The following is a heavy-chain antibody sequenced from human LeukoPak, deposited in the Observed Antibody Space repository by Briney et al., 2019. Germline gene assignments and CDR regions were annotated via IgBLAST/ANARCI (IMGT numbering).Heavy chain of an antibody. CDR2: IGGSGTST. Sequence: GGSLRLSCVASGFILSEYAMNWVRQAPGKGLEWVSGIGGSGTSTYYADSVKGRFTISRDNSKNTLYLQMNSLRAEDTAVYYCAKDRSVFDYWGQGTLVTVSS. J-gene: IGHJ4*02. CDR3: AKDRSVFDY. CDR1: GFILSEYA. D-gene: IGHD3-10*02. V-gene: IGHV3-23*01.